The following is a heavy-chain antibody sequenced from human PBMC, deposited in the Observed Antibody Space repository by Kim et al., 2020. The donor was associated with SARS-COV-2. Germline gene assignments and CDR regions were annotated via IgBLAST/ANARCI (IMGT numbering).Heavy chain of an antibody. CDR3: ARDANQHQGAFDI. V-gene: IGHV3-33*01. D-gene: IGHD2-2*01. J-gene: IGHJ3*02. Sequence: YADSVKGRFTISRDNSKNTLYLQMNSLRAEDTAVYYCARDANQHQGAFDIWGQGTMVTVSS.